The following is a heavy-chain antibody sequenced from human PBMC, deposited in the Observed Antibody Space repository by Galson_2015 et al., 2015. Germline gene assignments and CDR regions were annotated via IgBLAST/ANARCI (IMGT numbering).Heavy chain of an antibody. D-gene: IGHD5-12*01. CDR1: GFIFNIYG. Sequence: SLRLSCATSGFIFNIYGINWVRQAPGRGLEWVSSISSSGSHIYYADSVKGRFTISRDNAKNSVYLQMNNLRAEDTAVYYCARVGGWLRLDYWGQGALVTVSS. CDR2: ISSSGSHI. J-gene: IGHJ4*02. V-gene: IGHV3-21*01. CDR3: ARVGGWLRLDY.